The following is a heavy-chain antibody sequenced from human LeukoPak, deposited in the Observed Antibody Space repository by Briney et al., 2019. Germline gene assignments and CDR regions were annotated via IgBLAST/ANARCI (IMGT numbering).Heavy chain of an antibody. CDR3: ARLLLRITMVVVVPAFDM. Sequence: SETLSLTCNVYDYSISSGHYWGWIRQPPGKGLEWIGSMYHSGNSYYNPSLRSRVSISVDTSKNQVSLRLSSVTAADTAVYYCARLLLRITMVVVVPAFDMWGQGTMVTVSS. CDR2: MYHSGNS. D-gene: IGHD3-22*01. J-gene: IGHJ3*02. V-gene: IGHV4-38-2*02. CDR1: DYSISSGHY.